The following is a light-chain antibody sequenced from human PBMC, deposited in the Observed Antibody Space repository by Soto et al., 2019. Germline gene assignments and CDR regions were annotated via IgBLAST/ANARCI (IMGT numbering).Light chain of an antibody. V-gene: IGKV3-11*01. CDR3: KQRFNCPPFT. Sequence: EIVLTQSPATLSLSPGERATLSCRASQSVSSYLAWYQQKPGQAPRLLIYDASNRATGIPARFSGGGSGTDFTLATSSLQPNDGVVYYYKQRFNCPPFTFGQGTKLEIK. J-gene: IGKJ2*01. CDR2: DAS. CDR1: QSVSSY.